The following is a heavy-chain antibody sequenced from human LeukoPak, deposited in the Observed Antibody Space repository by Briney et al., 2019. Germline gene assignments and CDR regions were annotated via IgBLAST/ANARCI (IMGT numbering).Heavy chain of an antibody. CDR1: GGSINNYY. V-gene: IGHV4-59*01. CDR2: ISYSGST. J-gene: IGHJ4*02. Sequence: SETLSLTCTVSGGSINNYYWNWMRQPPGKGLEWIGYISYSGSTSYNPSLKSRVTISVDTSKNQFSLTLSSVTAADTAVYYCARGQKYRNGYTVTELGSGYFDYWGQGTLVTVSS. CDR3: ARGQKYRNGYTVTELGSGYFDY. D-gene: IGHD5-18*01.